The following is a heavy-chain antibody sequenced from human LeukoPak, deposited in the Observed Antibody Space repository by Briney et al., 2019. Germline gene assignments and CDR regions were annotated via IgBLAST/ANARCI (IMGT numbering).Heavy chain of an antibody. D-gene: IGHD3-22*01. Sequence: GGSLRLSCAASGFTFSSYSMNWVRQAPGKGLEWVSSISGRSADIYHADSVKGRVTISRDNAKNSVFLQMNNLRVEDTAIYYCARRGYHDSSGYDYWGQGTPVTVSS. CDR3: ARRGYHDSSGYDY. V-gene: IGHV3-21*06. CDR1: GFTFSSYS. CDR2: ISGRSADI. J-gene: IGHJ4*02.